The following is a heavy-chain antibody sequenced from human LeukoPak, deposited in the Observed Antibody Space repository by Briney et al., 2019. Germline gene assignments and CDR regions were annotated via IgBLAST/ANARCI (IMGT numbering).Heavy chain of an antibody. V-gene: IGHV4-39*07. D-gene: IGHD6-6*01. CDR3: ARAESSHAFDI. CDR1: GASISSSTYF. Sequence: SETLSLTCTVSGASISSSTYFWGWIRQPPGKGLEWIGTIYYSGSTYYNPSLKSRVTISVDSSKNQFSLRLSSVTAADTAVYYCARAESSHAFDIWGQGTMVTVSS. J-gene: IGHJ3*02. CDR2: IYYSGST.